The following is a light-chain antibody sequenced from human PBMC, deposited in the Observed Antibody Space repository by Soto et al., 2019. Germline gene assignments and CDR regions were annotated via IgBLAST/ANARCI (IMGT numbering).Light chain of an antibody. CDR2: LGS. J-gene: IGKJ1*01. CDR1: QSLLHSNGYNY. CDR3: MQALQTPT. V-gene: IGKV2-28*01. Sequence: DIVMTQSPLSLPVTPGEPASISCRSSQSLLHSNGYNYLDWYLQKPGQSPQLLIYLGSNRASGVPVXFSGSGSGTDFTLKISRVEAEDVGVYYCMQALQTPTFGQGTKVEIK.